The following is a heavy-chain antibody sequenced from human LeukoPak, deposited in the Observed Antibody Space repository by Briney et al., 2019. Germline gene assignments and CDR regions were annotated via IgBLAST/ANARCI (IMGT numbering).Heavy chain of an antibody. Sequence: ASVKVSCKASGYTFTGYYMHWVGQAPGQGREWMGRINPKSGGTNYAQKFQGRVTMTRDTSISTAYMELSRLRSDDTAVYYCARANGDQRSNAFDIWGQGTMVTVSS. CDR2: INPKSGGT. CDR1: GYTFTGYY. J-gene: IGHJ3*02. D-gene: IGHD4-17*01. V-gene: IGHV1-2*06. CDR3: ARANGDQRSNAFDI.